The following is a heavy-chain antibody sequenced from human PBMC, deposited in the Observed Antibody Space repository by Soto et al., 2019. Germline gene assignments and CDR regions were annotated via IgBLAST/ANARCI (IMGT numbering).Heavy chain of an antibody. Sequence: QVQLVQSGAEVKKPGSSVKVSCKASGGTFSSYAISWVRQAPGQGLEWMGGIIPIFGTANYAQKFQGRVTITADESTSTAYMEMSSLRSEDTAVYYGARGGGDYYDSSGYYHFDYWGQGTLVTVSS. D-gene: IGHD3-22*01. CDR1: GGTFSSYA. V-gene: IGHV1-69*01. CDR3: ARGGGDYYDSSGYYHFDY. J-gene: IGHJ4*02. CDR2: IIPIFGTA.